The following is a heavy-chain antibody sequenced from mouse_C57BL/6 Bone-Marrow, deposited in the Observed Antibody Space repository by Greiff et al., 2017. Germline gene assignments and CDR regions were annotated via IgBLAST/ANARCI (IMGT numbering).Heavy chain of an antibody. CDR1: GFTFSSYA. CDR3: ARDGGSSYWYFDV. D-gene: IGHD1-1*01. J-gene: IGHJ1*03. Sequence: EVHLVESGGGLVKPGGSLKLSCAASGFTFSSYAMSWVRQTPEKRLEWVATISDGGSYTYYPDNVKGRFTISRDNAKNNLYLQMSHLKSEDTAMYYCARDGGSSYWYFDVWGTGTTVTVSS. V-gene: IGHV5-4*01. CDR2: ISDGGSYT.